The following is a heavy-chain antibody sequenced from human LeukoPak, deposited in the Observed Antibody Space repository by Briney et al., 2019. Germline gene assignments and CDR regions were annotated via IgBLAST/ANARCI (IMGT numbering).Heavy chain of an antibody. Sequence: PSETLSLTCAVSGYSISSGYYWGWIRQPPGKGLEWIGSIYHSGSTYYNPSLKSRVTISVDTSKNQFSLKLSSVTAADTAVYYCARRKRWFWSGYSPFDYWGQGTLVTVSS. V-gene: IGHV4-38-2*01. CDR1: GYSISSGYY. CDR3: ARRKRWFWSGYSPFDY. CDR2: IYHSGST. D-gene: IGHD3-3*01. J-gene: IGHJ4*02.